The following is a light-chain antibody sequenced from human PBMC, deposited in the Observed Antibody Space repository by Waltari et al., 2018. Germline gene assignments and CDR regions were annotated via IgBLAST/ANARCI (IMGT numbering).Light chain of an antibody. CDR2: KDN. V-gene: IGLV6-57*04. Sequence: NFVLTQPHSVSGSPGRTVTISCTRSRGSITSDFVQWYRLRPGSAPTTIIYKDNQRPSGVPDLFSGSIDTSSNSASLTISGLTTEDEADYYCQTCDTTVLIFGGGTQLTVL. CDR3: QTCDTTVLI. J-gene: IGLJ2*01. CDR1: RGSITSDF.